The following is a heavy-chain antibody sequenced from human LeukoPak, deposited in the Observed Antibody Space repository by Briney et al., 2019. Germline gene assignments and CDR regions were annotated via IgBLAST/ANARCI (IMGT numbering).Heavy chain of an antibody. D-gene: IGHD6-6*01. J-gene: IGHJ6*03. CDR2: INPNSGGT. CDR3: ARGGIAARLYYYYMDV. Sequence: ASVKVSCKASGYTFTGYYMHWVRQAPRQGLEWMGWINPNSGGTNYAQKFQGRVTMTRDTSISTAYMELSRLRSDDTAVYYCARGGIAARLYYYYMDVWGKGTTVTVSS. CDR1: GYTFTGYY. V-gene: IGHV1-2*02.